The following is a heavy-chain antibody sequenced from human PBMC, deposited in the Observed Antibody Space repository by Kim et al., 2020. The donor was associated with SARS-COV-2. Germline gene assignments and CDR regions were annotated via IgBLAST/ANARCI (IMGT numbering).Heavy chain of an antibody. CDR2: ISSTGSSI. CDR1: GFNFRSYE. D-gene: IGHD5-18*01. Sequence: GGSLRLSCEASGFNFRSYEMNWVRQAPGKGLEWIAYISSTGSSIYYADSVKGRFTISRDNAKNLLFLHMNSLRAEDTALYYCARDRSDRALAMDYWGQGTLVTVSS. V-gene: IGHV3-48*03. CDR3: ARDRSDRALAMDY. J-gene: IGHJ4*02.